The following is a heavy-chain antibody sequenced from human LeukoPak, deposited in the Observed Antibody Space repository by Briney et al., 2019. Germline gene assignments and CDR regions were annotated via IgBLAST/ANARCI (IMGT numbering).Heavy chain of an antibody. V-gene: IGHV1-18*01. CDR2: ISAYNGNT. CDR1: GYTFTSYG. CDR3: ARDPNFYGDQRGAFDI. Sequence: ASVKVSCKASGYTFTSYGISWVRQAPGQGLEWMGWISAYNGNTNYAQKLQGRVTMTTDTSTSTAYMELRSLRSDDTAVYYCARDPNFYGDQRGAFDIWGQGTMVTVSS. D-gene: IGHD4-17*01. J-gene: IGHJ3*02.